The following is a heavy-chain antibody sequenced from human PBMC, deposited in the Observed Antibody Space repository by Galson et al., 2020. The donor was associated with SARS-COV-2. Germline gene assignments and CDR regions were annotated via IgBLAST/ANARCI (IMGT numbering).Heavy chain of an antibody. D-gene: IGHD3-10*01. J-gene: IGHJ5*02. CDR3: AREGRGKSSMIRGVGFDP. CDR1: GGSISSHY. Sequence: ASETLSLTCTVSGGSISSHYWSWIRQPPGKGVEWIGYIYYSGSTNSNPSLKSRVTISIDTSKSQFSLKMSSVTAADTAVYYCAREGRGKSSMIRGVGFDPWGQGTLVTVSS. V-gene: IGHV4-59*11. CDR2: IYYSGST.